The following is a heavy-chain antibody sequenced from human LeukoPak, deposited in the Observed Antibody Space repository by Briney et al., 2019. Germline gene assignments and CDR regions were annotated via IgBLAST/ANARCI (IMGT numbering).Heavy chain of an antibody. CDR2: IKSKTDGGTT. CDR1: GITFSNAW. CDR3: TTVHSSSWYGYYFDY. Sequence: GGSLRLSCAASGITFSNAWMNWVRQAPGKGLEWVGRIKSKTDGGTTDYAAPVKGRFTISRDDSKNTLYLQMNSLKTEDTAVYYCTTVHSSSWYGYYFDYRGQGTLVTVSS. D-gene: IGHD6-13*01. J-gene: IGHJ4*02. V-gene: IGHV3-15*07.